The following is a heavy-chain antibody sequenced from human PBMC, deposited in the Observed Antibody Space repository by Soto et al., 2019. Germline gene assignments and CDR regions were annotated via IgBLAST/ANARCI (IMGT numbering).Heavy chain of an antibody. V-gene: IGHV1-69*06. J-gene: IGHJ6*02. Sequence: SVKVSCKGSGGTFIRHTLSWVRQAPGQGLEWMGGVLPIFGAVNYAQKFRDRVTITADKSTSIAYMELSSLRSEDTAIYYCARVGGNCRSSSCGMDVWGQGTTVTVS. CDR1: GGTFIRHT. CDR3: ARVGGNCRSSSCGMDV. D-gene: IGHD2-2*01. CDR2: VLPIFGAV.